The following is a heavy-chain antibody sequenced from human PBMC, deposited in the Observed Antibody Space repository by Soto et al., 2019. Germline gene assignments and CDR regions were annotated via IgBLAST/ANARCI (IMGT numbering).Heavy chain of an antibody. V-gene: IGHV1-69*01. CDR2: IIPIFGTA. Sequence: QVQLVQSGAEVKKPGSSVKVSCKASGGTFSSYAISWVRQAPGQGLEWMGGIIPIFGTANYAQKFQGRVTITADESTSTAYMELSSLGSEDTAVYYCARTYTMVRGVIDYYYYGMDVWGQGTTVTVSS. CDR1: GGTFSSYA. CDR3: ARTYTMVRGVIDYYYYGMDV. J-gene: IGHJ6*02. D-gene: IGHD3-10*01.